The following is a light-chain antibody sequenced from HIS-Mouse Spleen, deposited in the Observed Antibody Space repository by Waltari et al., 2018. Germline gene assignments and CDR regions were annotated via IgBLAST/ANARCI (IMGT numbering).Light chain of an antibody. CDR1: SSNIGSNY. V-gene: IGLV1-47*01. J-gene: IGLJ2*01. CDR3: AAWDDSLSGV. Sequence: QSVLTQPPSASGTPGQRVTISCSGSSSNIGSNYVYWYQQLPGTAPKLLIHRNTPLPSGVPDRFSGSKSGTSASLAISGLRSEDEADYYCAAWDDSLSGVFGGGTKLTVL. CDR2: RNT.